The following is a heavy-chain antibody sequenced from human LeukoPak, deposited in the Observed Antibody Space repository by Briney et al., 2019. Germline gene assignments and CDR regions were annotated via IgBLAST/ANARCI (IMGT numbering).Heavy chain of an antibody. J-gene: IGHJ4*02. V-gene: IGHV3-15*01. Sequence: GGSLRLSCAVSGFTFSSYEMNWVRQAPGEGLEWVGRIKSKTDGGTTDYAAPVKGRFAISRDDSKNTLYLQMNSLKTEDTAVYYCTTGVMITFGGVIVFDYWGQGTLVTVSS. CDR3: TTGVMITFGGVIVFDY. CDR1: GFTFSSYE. CDR2: IKSKTDGGTT. D-gene: IGHD3-16*02.